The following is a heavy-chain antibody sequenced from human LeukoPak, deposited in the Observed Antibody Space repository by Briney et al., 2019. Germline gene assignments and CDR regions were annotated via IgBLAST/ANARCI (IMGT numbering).Heavy chain of an antibody. CDR1: GYSFTSYW. CDR3: ASYRYDSSGYYPPAEHLQH. J-gene: IGHJ1*01. Sequence: GESLKISCKGSGYSFTSYWIGWVRQMPGKGLEWMGIVYPGDSDTRYSPSSPGQVTISAAKSISTAYLQWSSLKSSDTAMYYSASYRYDSSGYYPPAEHLQHWGQGTLVTVST. CDR2: VYPGDSDT. V-gene: IGHV5-51*01. D-gene: IGHD3-22*01.